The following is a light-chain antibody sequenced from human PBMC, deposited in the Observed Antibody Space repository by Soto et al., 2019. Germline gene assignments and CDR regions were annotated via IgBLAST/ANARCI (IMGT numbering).Light chain of an antibody. CDR1: QTVSSY. J-gene: IGKJ4*01. Sequence: EIVLTQSPATLSLSPGERATLSCRASQTVSSYLAWYQQKAGQAPRPLIYDASNRAPGIPARFRGSGSGTDFTLTISSLEPEDFAVYYCQQSSSWPLTFGGGTKVDIK. V-gene: IGKV3-11*01. CDR2: DAS. CDR3: QQSSSWPLT.